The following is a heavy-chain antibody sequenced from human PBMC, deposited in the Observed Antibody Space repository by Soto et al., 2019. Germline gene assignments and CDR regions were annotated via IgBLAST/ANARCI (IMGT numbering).Heavy chain of an antibody. V-gene: IGHV3-72*01. CDR1: GFTFSDHY. D-gene: IGHD2-8*01. Sequence: GGSLRLSCSDSGFTFSDHYMDWVRQAPGKGLEWVGRARNKVSGYTTAHAASVEGRFAISRDDSKNSLYLQMSSLKVDDTAVYFCARLMGTSFDLWGQGTLVTVSS. CDR3: ARLMGTSFDL. J-gene: IGHJ4*02. CDR2: ARNKVSGYTT.